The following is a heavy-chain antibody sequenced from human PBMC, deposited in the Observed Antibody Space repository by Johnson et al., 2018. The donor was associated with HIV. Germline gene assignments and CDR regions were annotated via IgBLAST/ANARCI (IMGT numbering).Heavy chain of an antibody. V-gene: IGHV3-30*02. CDR2: IRSDGVNK. J-gene: IGHJ3*02. CDR1: GFTFSSYA. Sequence: QVQLVESGGGLVQPGGSLRLSCAASGFTFSSYAMSWVRQAPGKGLEWLAYIRSDGVNKQYTDSVKGRFTISRDNSKNTLYLQMNSLRVEDTAVYYCASEVRGVLDIWGQGTMVTVSS. D-gene: IGHD3-10*01. CDR3: ASEVRGVLDI.